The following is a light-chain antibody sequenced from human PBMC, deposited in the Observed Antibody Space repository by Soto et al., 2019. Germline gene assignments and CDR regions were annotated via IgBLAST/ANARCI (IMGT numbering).Light chain of an antibody. Sequence: QSVLTQPPSVSGAPGQRVTISCTGTTSNFGAGYDVNWYRHLPGTAPKLLIYRNNNRPSGVPDRFSGSKSGNSSSLAITGLQAEDEADYYCQSYDSGLGGYVVFGGRTKLTVL. J-gene: IGLJ2*01. V-gene: IGLV1-40*01. CDR1: TSNFGAGYD. CDR3: QSYDSGLGGYVV. CDR2: RNN.